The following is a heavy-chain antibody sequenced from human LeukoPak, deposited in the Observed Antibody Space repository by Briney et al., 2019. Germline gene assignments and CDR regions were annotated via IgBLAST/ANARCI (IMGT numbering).Heavy chain of an antibody. Sequence: ASVKVSCKASGYTFTSYGISWVRQAPGQGLEWMGWISAYNGDINYAQKLQGRVTMTTDTSTSTAYMELRSLRSDDTAVYYCARGEVEDYYGSGSYSGIDYWGQGTLVTVSS. CDR1: GYTFTSYG. J-gene: IGHJ4*02. V-gene: IGHV1-18*01. D-gene: IGHD3-10*01. CDR3: ARGEVEDYYGSGSYSGIDY. CDR2: ISAYNGDI.